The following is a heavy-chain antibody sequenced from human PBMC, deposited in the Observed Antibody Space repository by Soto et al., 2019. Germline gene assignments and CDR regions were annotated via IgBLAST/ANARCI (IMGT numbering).Heavy chain of an antibody. Sequence: PGGSLRLSCAASGFTFSSYWMHWVRQAPGKGLVWVSRINADGSITNYADSVKGRFTISRGNAKNTLDLQMNSLRAEDTAVYYCARAGYGNYAGYWGQGTLVTVSS. V-gene: IGHV3-74*01. J-gene: IGHJ4*02. D-gene: IGHD4-17*01. CDR3: ARAGYGNYAGY. CDR2: INADGSIT. CDR1: GFTFSSYW.